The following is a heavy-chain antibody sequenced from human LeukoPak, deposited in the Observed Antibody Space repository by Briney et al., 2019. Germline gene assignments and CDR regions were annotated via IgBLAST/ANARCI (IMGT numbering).Heavy chain of an antibody. J-gene: IGHJ4*02. CDR3: AREIHSGSYYGIDY. V-gene: IGHV3-30*04. Sequence: GGSLRLSCAASGFTFSSYAMHWVRQAPGEGLEWVAVISYDGSNKYYADSVKGRFTISRDNSKNTLYLQMNSLRAEDTAVYYCAREIHSGSYYGIDYWGQGTLVTVSS. CDR2: ISYDGSNK. D-gene: IGHD1-26*01. CDR1: GFTFSSYA.